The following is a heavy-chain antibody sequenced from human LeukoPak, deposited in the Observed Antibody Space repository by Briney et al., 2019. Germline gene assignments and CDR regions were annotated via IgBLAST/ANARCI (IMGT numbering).Heavy chain of an antibody. Sequence: GGSLRLSCAASGFTFSSYDIHWVRQAPGKGLEWVALISYDGSHKYYADSVQGRFTISRDNSKNTLYLQMNSLRVEDTAVYYCAKADDGNYPPHYWGQGILVTVSS. J-gene: IGHJ4*02. D-gene: IGHD1-7*01. CDR2: ISYDGSHK. CDR3: AKADDGNYPPHY. V-gene: IGHV3-30*18. CDR1: GFTFSSYD.